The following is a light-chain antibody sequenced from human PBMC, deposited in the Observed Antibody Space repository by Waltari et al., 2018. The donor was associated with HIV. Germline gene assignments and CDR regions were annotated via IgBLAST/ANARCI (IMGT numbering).Light chain of an antibody. J-gene: IGLJ1*01. V-gene: IGLV1-51*01. CDR3: GAWDSTLGACV. CDR1: RSNIGNNY. CDR2: DDS. Sequence: QSILTQPPPVSAAPGQRVTISCSGSRSNIGNNYVSWYQQLPETAPKLLIYDDSERPSGVPGRFAASKSDMSATLVIAGLRTEDEADYYCGAWDSTLGACVFGGGTYITVL.